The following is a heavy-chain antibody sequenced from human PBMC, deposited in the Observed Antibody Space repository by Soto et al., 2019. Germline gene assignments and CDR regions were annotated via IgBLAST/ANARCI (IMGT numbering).Heavy chain of an antibody. CDR1: GFSFASFA. CDR3: AKWSYLDY. CDR2: ISGSDGKT. J-gene: IGHJ4*02. D-gene: IGHD3-3*01. V-gene: IGHV3-23*04. Sequence: DVRLAESGGGLVQPGGSLRLSCTTSGFSFASFAMTWVRQAPGKGLEWVATISGSDGKTYYADSVKGRFSISRDTSRNTLYLQMNSLTADDKAIYYCAKWSYLDYWGQGTRVTVSS.